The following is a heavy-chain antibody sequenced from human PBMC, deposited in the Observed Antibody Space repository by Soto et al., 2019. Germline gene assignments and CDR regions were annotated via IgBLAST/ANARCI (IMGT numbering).Heavy chain of an antibody. CDR2: IIPLFGTT. J-gene: IGHJ3*02. D-gene: IGHD3-22*01. V-gene: IGHV1-69*13. CDR1: VGTFNNYA. Sequence: SVKVSCKASVGTFNNYAISWVRQAPGQGLEWMGGIIPLFGTTNYAQKFQGRVTITADESRSTAYMELSSLRSEDTAFYYCARPRSHYYDRSAERAFDIWGQGTMVTVSS. CDR3: ARPRSHYYDRSAERAFDI.